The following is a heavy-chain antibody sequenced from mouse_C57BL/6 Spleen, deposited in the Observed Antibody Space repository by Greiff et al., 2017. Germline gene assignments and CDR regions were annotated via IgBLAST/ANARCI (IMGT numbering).Heavy chain of an antibody. V-gene: IGHV1-52*01. Sequence: QVQLQQPGAELVRHGSSVKLSCKASGYTFTSYWMHWVKQRPIQGLEWIGNIDPSDSETHYNQKFKDKATLTVDKSSSTAYMQLSSLTSEDSAVYYCARQLRLPYAMDYWGQGTSVTVSS. CDR2: IDPSDSET. CDR1: GYTFTSYW. D-gene: IGHD3-2*02. J-gene: IGHJ4*01. CDR3: ARQLRLPYAMDY.